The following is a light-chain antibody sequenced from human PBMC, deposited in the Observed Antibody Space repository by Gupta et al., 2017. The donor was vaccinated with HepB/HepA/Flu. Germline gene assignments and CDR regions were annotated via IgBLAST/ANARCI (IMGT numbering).Light chain of an antibody. V-gene: IGLV3-19*01. CDR3: NYRDSSGNHLDVV. J-gene: IGLJ2*01. Sequence: SSELTQDPAVSVALGQTVRITCQGDSLRSNYASWYQQKPGQAPVLVIYGKNNRPSGIPERFSGSSSGNTASLTITGAQAEDEADYYCNYRDSSGNHLDVVFGGGTKLTVL. CDR2: GKN. CDR1: SLRSNY.